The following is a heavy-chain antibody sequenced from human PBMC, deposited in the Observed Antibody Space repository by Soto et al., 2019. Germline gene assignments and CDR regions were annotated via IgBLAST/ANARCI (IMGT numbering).Heavy chain of an antibody. Sequence: ASVKVSCKASGYTFTSYGISWVRQAPGQGLEWMGWISAYNGNTNYAQKLQGRVTMTTDTSTSTAYMELRSLRSDDTAVYYCARAGMVYASKLGFDPWGQGTLVTVSS. CDR3: ARAGMVYASKLGFDP. CDR1: GYTFTSYG. J-gene: IGHJ5*02. D-gene: IGHD2-8*01. CDR2: ISAYNGNT. V-gene: IGHV1-18*01.